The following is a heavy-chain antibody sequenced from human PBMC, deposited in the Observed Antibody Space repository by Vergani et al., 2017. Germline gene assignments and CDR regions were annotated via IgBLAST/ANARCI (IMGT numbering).Heavy chain of an antibody. D-gene: IGHD1-1*01. J-gene: IGHJ4*02. Sequence: EVELVQSGPEMRKPGESLKISCKASEYSFGNYWIGWVRQMPGKGLDWMGIIYPADSDTRYSPSFQGQVTISADKSISTAFLQWDSLKASDTALYYCARHTTYTDSWGQGTLVTVSS. CDR3: ARHTTYTDS. CDR1: EYSFGNYW. CDR2: IYPADSDT. V-gene: IGHV5-51*01.